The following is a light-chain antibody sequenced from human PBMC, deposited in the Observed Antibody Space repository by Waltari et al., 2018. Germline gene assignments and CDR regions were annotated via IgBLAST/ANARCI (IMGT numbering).Light chain of an antibody. CDR3: QQYNKWPPFT. V-gene: IGKV3-15*01. J-gene: IGKJ4*01. CDR1: QSVRTN. Sequence: EIVMTQSPATLSVSPGERATLYCRASQSVRTNLAWYQQKPGQAPRLLIYGVSTRATDIPARFSGSGSETEFTLTISSLQSEDFAVYYCQQYNKWPPFTFGGGTKVEIK. CDR2: GVS.